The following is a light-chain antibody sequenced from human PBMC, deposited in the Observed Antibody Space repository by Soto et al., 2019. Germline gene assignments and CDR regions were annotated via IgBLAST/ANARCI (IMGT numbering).Light chain of an antibody. CDR3: AAWDDSLRGVV. CDR2: RNN. V-gene: IGLV1-47*01. CDR1: LSNIGGNF. Sequence: QSVLTQPPSASGTPGQRVTISCSGSLSNIGGNFIYWYQQLPGSAPKLLINRNNERPSGVPDRFSGSKSGTSASLAISGLRSEDEADYHCAAWDDSLRGVVFGGGTKLTVL. J-gene: IGLJ2*01.